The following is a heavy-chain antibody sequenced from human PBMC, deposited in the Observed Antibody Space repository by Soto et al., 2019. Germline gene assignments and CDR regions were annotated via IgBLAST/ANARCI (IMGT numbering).Heavy chain of an antibody. Sequence: GGSLRLSCAASGFTFSSYGMHWVRQAPGKGLEWVAVIWYDGSNKYYADSVKGRFTISRDNSKNTLYLQMNSLRAEDTAVYYCARVRGEAYGSGRYYYYYYGMDVWGQGTTVTVSS. V-gene: IGHV3-33*01. D-gene: IGHD3-10*01. CDR3: ARVRGEAYGSGRYYYYYYGMDV. CDR2: IWYDGSNK. CDR1: GFTFSSYG. J-gene: IGHJ6*02.